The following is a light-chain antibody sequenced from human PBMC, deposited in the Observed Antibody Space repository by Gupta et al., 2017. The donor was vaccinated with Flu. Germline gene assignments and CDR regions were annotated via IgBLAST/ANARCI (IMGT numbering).Light chain of an antibody. Sequence: EIALTQSPGSLSLSPGERAILSCRASQSVSSSYSAWYQQIPDQAPRLLIYGASSRATGIPDRCSGSGSGTDFALTISRLEPEDFAVYYCQQYGSSPRTFGQGTKLEIK. CDR2: GAS. CDR1: QSVSSSY. V-gene: IGKV3-20*01. J-gene: IGKJ2*01. CDR3: QQYGSSPRT.